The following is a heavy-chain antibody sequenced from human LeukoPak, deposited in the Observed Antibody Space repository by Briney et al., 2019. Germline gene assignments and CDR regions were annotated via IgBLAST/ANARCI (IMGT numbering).Heavy chain of an antibody. V-gene: IGHV4-34*01. Sequence: SETLSLTCAVYGGSFSGYYWSWIRQPPGKGLEWIGETNHSGSTNYNQSLKSRVTISVDTSKNQFSLKLSSVTAADTAVYYCARLPYLWFGYYFDYWGQGTLVTVSS. J-gene: IGHJ4*02. CDR1: GGSFSGYY. CDR2: TNHSGST. CDR3: ARLPYLWFGYYFDY. D-gene: IGHD3-10*01.